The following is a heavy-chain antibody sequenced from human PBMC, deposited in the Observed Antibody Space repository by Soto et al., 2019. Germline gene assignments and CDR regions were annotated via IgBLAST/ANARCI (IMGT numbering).Heavy chain of an antibody. Sequence: QITLKESGPTLVKPTQTLTLTCTFSGFSLRTSGVGVGWIRQPPGKALEWLALISWDDEKRYSPSLKSRLTTTNDTSKNQVRLTTTNMHPVDTGTYYCAHSEVWSRMGRPDPWGHGTLVTVSS. CDR2: ISWDDEK. J-gene: IGHJ5*02. V-gene: IGHV2-5*02. CDR1: GFSLRTSGVG. CDR3: AHSEVWSRMGRPDP. D-gene: IGHD2-8*02.